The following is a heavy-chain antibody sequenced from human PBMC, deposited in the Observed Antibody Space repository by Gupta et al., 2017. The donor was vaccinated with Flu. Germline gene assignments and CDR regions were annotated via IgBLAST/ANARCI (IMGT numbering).Heavy chain of an antibody. V-gene: IGHV1-8*01. J-gene: IGHJ4*02. CDR3: ARGSSGTVDY. D-gene: IGHD1-26*01. CDR2: MNPNSGNT. Sequence: NWVRQATGQGLEWMGWMNPNSGNTGYAQKFQGRVTMTRNTSISTAYMELSSLRSEDTAVYYCARGSSGTVDYWGQGTLVTVSS.